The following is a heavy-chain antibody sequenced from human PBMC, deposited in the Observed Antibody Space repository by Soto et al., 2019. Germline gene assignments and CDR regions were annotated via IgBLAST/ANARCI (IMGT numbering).Heavy chain of an antibody. Sequence: GASVKVSCKASGFTFTSSAMQWVRQARGQRLEWIGWIVVGSGNTNYAQKFQERVTITRDMSTSTAYMELSSLRSEDTAVYYCAARYKGSPEYFQHWGQGTLVTVSS. V-gene: IGHV1-58*02. CDR1: GFTFTSSA. J-gene: IGHJ1*01. CDR2: IVVGSGNT. CDR3: AARYKGSPEYFQH. D-gene: IGHD1-1*01.